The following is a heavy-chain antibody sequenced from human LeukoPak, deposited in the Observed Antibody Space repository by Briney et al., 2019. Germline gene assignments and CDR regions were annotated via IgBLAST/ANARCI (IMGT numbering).Heavy chain of an antibody. V-gene: IGHV3-23*01. CDR1: GFTFSSYA. CDR2: ISGGGGST. CDR3: AKVGIHQDIVVVPAANVDFDY. J-gene: IGHJ4*02. Sequence: GGSLRLSCAASGFTFSSYAMSWVRQAPGKGLEWVSAISGGGGSTYYADSVKGRFTISRDNSKNTLYLQMNSLRAEDTAVYYCAKVGIHQDIVVVPAANVDFDYWGQGTLVTVSS. D-gene: IGHD2-2*01.